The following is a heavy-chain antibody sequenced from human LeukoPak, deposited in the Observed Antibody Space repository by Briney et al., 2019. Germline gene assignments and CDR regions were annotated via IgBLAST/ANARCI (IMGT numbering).Heavy chain of an antibody. D-gene: IGHD3-22*01. V-gene: IGHV1-2*02. CDR3: ARARQAGYYDSSGYYYA. J-gene: IGHJ4*02. CDR1: GYTFTGYY. CDR2: INPNSGGS. Sequence: GASVKVSCKASGYTFTGYYMHWVRQAPGQGLEWMGWINPNSGGSNYAQKFQGRVTMTRDTSISTAYMELSRLRSDDTAVYYCARARQAGYYDSSGYYYAWGQGTLVTVSS.